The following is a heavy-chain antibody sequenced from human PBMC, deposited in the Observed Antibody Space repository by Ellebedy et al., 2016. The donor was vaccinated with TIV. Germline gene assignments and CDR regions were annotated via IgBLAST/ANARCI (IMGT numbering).Heavy chain of an antibody. CDR2: INPNSGGT. CDR1: GYTFTGCY. Sequence: AASVKVSCKASGYTFTGCYIQWVRQAPGQGLEWMGWINPNSGGTNYAQKFQGRVTMTRNTSISTAYMELSRLRSDDTAVYYCAREDPRGGWSFDYWGRGTLVTVSS. V-gene: IGHV1-2*02. D-gene: IGHD6-19*01. CDR3: AREDPRGGWSFDY. J-gene: IGHJ4*02.